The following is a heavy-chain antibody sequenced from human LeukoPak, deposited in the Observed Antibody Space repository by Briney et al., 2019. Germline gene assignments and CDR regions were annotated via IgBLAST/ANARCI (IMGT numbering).Heavy chain of an antibody. J-gene: IGHJ3*02. CDR1: GGSISSYY. V-gene: IGHV4-59*01. D-gene: IGHD3-22*01. CDR2: IYYSGST. CDR3: ARGSSEYYDSQGAFDI. Sequence: SETLSLTCTVSGGSISSYYWSWIRQPPGKGLEWIGYIYYSGSTNYNPSLKSRVTISVDTSKNQFSLKLSSVTAADTAVYYCARGSSEYYDSQGAFDIWGQGTMVTVSS.